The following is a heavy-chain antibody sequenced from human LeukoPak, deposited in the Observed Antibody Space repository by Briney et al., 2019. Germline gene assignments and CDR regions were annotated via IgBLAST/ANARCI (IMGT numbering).Heavy chain of an antibody. CDR3: ARHYDSSGYGSSAFDI. V-gene: IGHV1-46*01. Sequence: ASVKVSCKASGYTFTSYYMHWVRQAPGQGLEWMGIINPSGGSTSYAQKFQGRVTVTRDMSTSTVYMELSSLRSEDTAVYYCARHYDSSGYGSSAFDIWGQGTMVTVSS. D-gene: IGHD3-22*01. J-gene: IGHJ3*02. CDR1: GYTFTSYY. CDR2: INPSGGST.